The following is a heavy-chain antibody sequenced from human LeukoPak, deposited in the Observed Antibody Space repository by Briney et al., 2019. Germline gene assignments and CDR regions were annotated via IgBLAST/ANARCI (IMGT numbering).Heavy chain of an antibody. CDR3: ARESSALRYFDWPGALWLRDYYYYGMDV. CDR2: ISAYNGNT. J-gene: IGHJ6*02. Sequence: GASVKVSCKASGYTFTSYGISWVRQAPGQGLEWMGWISAYNGNTNYAQKLQGRVTMTTDTSTSTAYMELRSLRSDDTAVYYCARESSALRYFDWPGALWLRDYYYYGMDVWGQGTTVTVSS. V-gene: IGHV1-18*01. D-gene: IGHD3-9*01. CDR1: GYTFTSYG.